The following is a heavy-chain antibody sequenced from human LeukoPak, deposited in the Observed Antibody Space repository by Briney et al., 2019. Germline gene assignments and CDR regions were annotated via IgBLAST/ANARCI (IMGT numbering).Heavy chain of an antibody. Sequence: GGSLRLSCAASGFTFSSYAMSWVRQAPGKGLEWVSAISGSGGSTYYADSVEGRFTISRDNSKNTLYLQMNSLRAEDTAVYYCAKTRLWDGSYEYYFDYWGQGTLVTVSS. D-gene: IGHD1-26*01. J-gene: IGHJ4*02. CDR1: GFTFSSYA. CDR2: ISGSGGST. V-gene: IGHV3-23*01. CDR3: AKTRLWDGSYEYYFDY.